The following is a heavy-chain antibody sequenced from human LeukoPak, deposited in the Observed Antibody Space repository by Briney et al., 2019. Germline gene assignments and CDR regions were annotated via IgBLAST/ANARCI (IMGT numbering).Heavy chain of an antibody. J-gene: IGHJ4*02. CDR1: GGSISSYY. CDR2: IYTSGST. Sequence: SETPSLTCTVSGGSISSYYWSWIRQPAGKGLEWIGRIYTSGSTNYNPSLKSRVTMSVDTSKNQFSLKLSSVTAADTAVYYCARTDDYYGDYVWGIWGQGTLVTVSS. CDR3: ARTDDYYGDYVWGI. V-gene: IGHV4-4*07. D-gene: IGHD4-17*01.